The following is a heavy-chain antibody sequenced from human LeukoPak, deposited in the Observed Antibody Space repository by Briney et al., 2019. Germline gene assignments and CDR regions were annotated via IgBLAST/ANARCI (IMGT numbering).Heavy chain of an antibody. J-gene: IGHJ4*02. V-gene: IGHV3-23*01. CDR2: ISGSGGST. Sequence: AGRSLRLSCAASGFTFSSYAMSWVRQAPGKGLEWVSAISGSGGSTYYADSVKGRFTISRDNSKNTLYLQMNSLRAEDTAVYYCAKTYSFGGVVKGSYYFDYWGQGTLVTVSS. D-gene: IGHD3-3*01. CDR3: AKTYSFGGVVKGSYYFDY. CDR1: GFTFSSYA.